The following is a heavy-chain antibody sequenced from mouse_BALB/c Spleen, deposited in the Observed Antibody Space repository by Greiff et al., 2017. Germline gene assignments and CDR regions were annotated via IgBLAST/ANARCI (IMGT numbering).Heavy chain of an antibody. J-gene: IGHJ2*01. D-gene: IGHD2-14*01. Sequence: EVMLVESGGGLVQPGGSRKLSCAASGFTFSSFGMHWVRQAPEKGLEWVAYISSGSSTIYYADTVKGRFTISRDNPKNTLFLQMTSLRSEDTAMYYCARENYRYLGYFDYWGQGTTLTVSS. CDR2: ISSGSSTI. V-gene: IGHV5-17*02. CDR3: ARENYRYLGYFDY. CDR1: GFTFSSFG.